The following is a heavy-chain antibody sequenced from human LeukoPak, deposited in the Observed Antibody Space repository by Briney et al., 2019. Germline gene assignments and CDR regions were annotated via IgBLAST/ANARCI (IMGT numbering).Heavy chain of an antibody. D-gene: IGHD1-26*01. CDR3: ARDLGWELLVLDY. CDR1: GYTFTGYY. Sequence: GASVKVSCKASGYTFTGYYIHWVRQAPGQRLEWMGWINAGNGNTKYSQEFQGRVTITRDTSASTAYMELSSLRSEDMAVYYCARDLGWELLVLDYWGQGTLVTVSS. J-gene: IGHJ4*02. V-gene: IGHV1-3*03. CDR2: INAGNGNT.